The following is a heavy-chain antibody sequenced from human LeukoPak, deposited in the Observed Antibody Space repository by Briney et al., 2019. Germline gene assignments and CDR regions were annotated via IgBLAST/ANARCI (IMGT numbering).Heavy chain of an antibody. J-gene: IGHJ4*02. CDR3: ARAGYSSSIYYFDY. CDR1: GYTFTGYG. Sequence: ASVKVSCKASGYTFTGYGISWVRQAPGQGLEWMGWISAYNGNTNYAQKLQGRVTMTTDTSTSTAYMELRSLRSDDTAVYYCARAGYSSSIYYFDYWGQGTLVTVSS. CDR2: ISAYNGNT. D-gene: IGHD6-13*01. V-gene: IGHV1-18*01.